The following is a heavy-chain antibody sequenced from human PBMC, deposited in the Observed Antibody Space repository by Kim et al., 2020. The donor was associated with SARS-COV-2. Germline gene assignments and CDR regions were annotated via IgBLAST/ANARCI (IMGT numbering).Heavy chain of an antibody. CDR3: AKDMEVDYGSGSYRYYYHYGMDV. J-gene: IGHJ6*02. CDR2: ISYDGSNK. Sequence: GGSLRLSCAASGFTFSSYGIHWVRQAPGKGLEWVAVISYDGSNKYYADSVKGRFTISRDNSKNTLYLQMNSLRAEDTAVYYCAKDMEVDYGSGSYRYYYHYGMDVWGQGTTVTVSS. V-gene: IGHV3-30*18. D-gene: IGHD3-10*01. CDR1: GFTFSSYG.